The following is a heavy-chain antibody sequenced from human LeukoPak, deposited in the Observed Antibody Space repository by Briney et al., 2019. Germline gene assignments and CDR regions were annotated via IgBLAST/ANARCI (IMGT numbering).Heavy chain of an antibody. CDR2: ISYDGSIK. V-gene: IGHV3-30*18. CDR1: GFTFSSYG. Sequence: GGSLRLSCAASGFTFSSYGMHWVRQAPGKGLEWVAVISYDGSIKYYADSVKGRFTIFRDNSKNTLYLQMISLRAEDTAVYYCAKDQEYQLLHSSYYYGMDVWGQGTTVTVSS. D-gene: IGHD2-2*01. J-gene: IGHJ6*02. CDR3: AKDQEYQLLHSSYYYGMDV.